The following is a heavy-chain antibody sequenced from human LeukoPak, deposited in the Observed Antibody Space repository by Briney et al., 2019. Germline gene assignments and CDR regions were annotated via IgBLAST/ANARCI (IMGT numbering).Heavy chain of an antibody. V-gene: IGHV3-30*18. D-gene: IGHD3-10*01. Sequence: GGSLRLSCAASGFTFGSYGMHWVRQAPGKGLEWVAVISYDGSNKYYAHSVKGRFTISRDNSKNTLYLQMNSLRAEDTAVYYRAKVQDYYGSGVGFDYWGQGTLVTVSS. CDR2: ISYDGSNK. CDR1: GFTFGSYG. J-gene: IGHJ4*02. CDR3: AKVQDYYGSGVGFDY.